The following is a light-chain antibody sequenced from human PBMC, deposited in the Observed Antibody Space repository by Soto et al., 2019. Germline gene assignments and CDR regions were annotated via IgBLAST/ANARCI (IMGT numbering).Light chain of an antibody. CDR1: TGTVTSGHY. Sequence: QAVVTQEPSLTMSPGETVTLTCGSSTGTVTSGHYPYWFQQRPGQAPTTLIYDTNNKYSWTPDRFSGSLLGGKAALTLSGAQPEDEGDYYCLLLYSGNRRVFGTGTKLTVL. J-gene: IGLJ1*01. V-gene: IGLV7-46*01. CDR2: DTN. CDR3: LLLYSGNRRV.